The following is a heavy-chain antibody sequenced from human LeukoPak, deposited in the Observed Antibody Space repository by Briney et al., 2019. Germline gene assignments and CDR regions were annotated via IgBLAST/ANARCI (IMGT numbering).Heavy chain of an antibody. CDR1: GFTFSDYY. CDR3: ARDPPSPMVRDAGMDV. V-gene: IGHV3-11*01. CDR2: ISSSGSTI. D-gene: IGHD3-10*01. J-gene: IGHJ6*02. Sequence: GGSLRLSCAASGFTFSDYYMSWIRQAPGEGLEWVSYISSSGSTIYYADSVKGRFTISRDNAKNSLYLQMNSLRAEDTAVYYCARDPPSPMVRDAGMDVWGQGTTVTVSS.